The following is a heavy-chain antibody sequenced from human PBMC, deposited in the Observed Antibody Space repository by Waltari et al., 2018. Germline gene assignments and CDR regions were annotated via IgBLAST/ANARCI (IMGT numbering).Heavy chain of an antibody. J-gene: IGHJ4*02. V-gene: IGHV1-24*01. Sequence: QVQLIQSGPEVKKPGASLRVSCKVSGHTLTELSMHWVRQAPGKGLEWVAGFEPGGGDRLYARAFQGRITMTEDTPADTADLERISLRSNDTANYFCATGLITISGVTNDFWGQGTLVTVSS. D-gene: IGHD3-3*01. CDR1: GHTLTELS. CDR2: FEPGGGDR. CDR3: ATGLITISGVTNDF.